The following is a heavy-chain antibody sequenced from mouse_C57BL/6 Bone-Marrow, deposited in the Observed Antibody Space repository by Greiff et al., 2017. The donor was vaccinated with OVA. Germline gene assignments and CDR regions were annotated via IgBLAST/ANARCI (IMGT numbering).Heavy chain of an antibody. CDR3: TRYPSTTVVATDYAMDY. J-gene: IGHJ4*01. Sequence: LVESGAELVRPGASVKLSCKASGYTFTDYEMHCVKQTPVHGLEWIGAIDPETCGTAYNQKFKGKATLTADKSSSTAYMERRSLTSEDSAVYYGTRYPSTTVVATDYAMDYGGQGTSVTVSS. D-gene: IGHD1-1*01. CDR2: IDPETCGT. CDR1: GYTFTDYE. V-gene: IGHV1-23*01.